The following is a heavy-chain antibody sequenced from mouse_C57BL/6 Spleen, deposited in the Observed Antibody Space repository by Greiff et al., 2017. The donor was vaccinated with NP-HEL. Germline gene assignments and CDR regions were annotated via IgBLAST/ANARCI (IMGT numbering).Heavy chain of an antibody. V-gene: IGHV1-69*01. CDR2: IDPSDSYT. CDR3: ARGAIAASGFED. D-gene: IGHD3-1*01. CDR1: GYTFTSYW. J-gene: IGHJ2*01. Sequence: VQLQQPGAELVMPGASVKLSCKASGYTFTSYWMHWVKQRPGQGLEWIGEIDPSDSYTNYNQKFKGKSTVTVDKSSSTAYMQRSSLTSEDSAVYYCARGAIAASGFEDWGQGTTLTVAS.